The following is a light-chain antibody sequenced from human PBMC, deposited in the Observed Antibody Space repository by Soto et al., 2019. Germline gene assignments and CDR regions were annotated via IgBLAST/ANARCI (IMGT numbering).Light chain of an antibody. Sequence: EIVWTQSPATLSLSPGERATLSCRASQSVSSQLAWYQHKPGQAPRLLIYDASNRATGIPDRFSGSGSGTAFTLTTGSLEPDDLAVYYCAQRVWPWTVGQGPKVDIK. CDR1: QSVSSQ. J-gene: IGKJ1*01. CDR2: DAS. CDR3: AQRVWPWT. V-gene: IGKV3-11*01.